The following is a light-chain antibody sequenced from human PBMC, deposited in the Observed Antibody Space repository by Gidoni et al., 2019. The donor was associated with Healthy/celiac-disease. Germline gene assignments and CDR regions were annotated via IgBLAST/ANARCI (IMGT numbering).Light chain of an antibody. CDR1: KLGDNY. V-gene: IGLV3-1*01. Sequence: SYELTQPPSVSVSPGQTASITCSGEKLGDNYACWYQQKPGHSPVLVIYQDNKRPSGIPDRFSCSNSGNTATLTISVTLAMDEADYYCQAWDSSTAVFGGGTKLTVL. CDR3: QAWDSSTAV. J-gene: IGLJ2*01. CDR2: QDN.